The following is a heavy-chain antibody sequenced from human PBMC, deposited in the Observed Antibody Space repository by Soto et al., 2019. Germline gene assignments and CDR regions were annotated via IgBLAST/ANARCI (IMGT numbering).Heavy chain of an antibody. CDR3: AREMLATGNTRVNWLDS. CDR2: ISGDNGDT. CDR1: GYTFSKYA. J-gene: IGHJ5*01. V-gene: IGHV1-18*01. Sequence: QVRLLQSGPEVKKPGASVKVSCKTSGYTFSKYAINWVRQAPGEGLEWMGSISGDNGDTNYAESLQRRVTMTTDTSPGTAYMELRSLRSDDTAVYYCAREMLATGNTRVNWLDSWGQGSMVTVSS. D-gene: IGHD1-7*01.